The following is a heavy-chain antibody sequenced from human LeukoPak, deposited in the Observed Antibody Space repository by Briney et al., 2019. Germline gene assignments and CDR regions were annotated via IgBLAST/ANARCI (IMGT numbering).Heavy chain of an antibody. V-gene: IGHV4-34*01. CDR1: GGSFSGYY. Sequence: PSETLSLTCAVYGGSFSGYYWSWIRQPPGKGLEWIGEINHSGSTNYNPSLKSRVTISVDTSKNQFSLKLSSVTAADTAVYYCARHGLYDSSGDAFDIWGQGTMVTVSS. CDR2: INHSGST. D-gene: IGHD3-22*01. CDR3: ARHGLYDSSGDAFDI. J-gene: IGHJ3*02.